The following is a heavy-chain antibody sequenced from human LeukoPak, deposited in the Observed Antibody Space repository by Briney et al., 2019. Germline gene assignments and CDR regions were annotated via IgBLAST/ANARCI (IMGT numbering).Heavy chain of an antibody. V-gene: IGHV1-46*01. CDR3: ARSRIAAAGFYFDY. CDR2: INPSGGST. D-gene: IGHD6-13*01. J-gene: IGHJ4*02. CDR1: GYTLTRYY. Sequence: GASVKVSCKASGYTLTRYYMHWERQAPGQGLEWMGIINPSGGSTSYAQKFQGRVTMTRDTSTSTVYMELSSLRSEDTAVYYCARSRIAAAGFYFDYWGQGTLVTVSS.